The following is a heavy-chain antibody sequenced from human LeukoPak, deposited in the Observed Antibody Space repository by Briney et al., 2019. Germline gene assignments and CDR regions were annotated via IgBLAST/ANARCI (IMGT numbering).Heavy chain of an antibody. CDR1: AGSISSYY. CDR3: ARHAHLAAEDFDY. CDR2: IYYSGST. J-gene: IGHJ4*02. V-gene: IGHV4-59*08. Sequence: KPSESLSLTCTVSAGSISSYYWSWIRQPPGKGLEWIGYIYYSGSTNYNPSLKSRATISVDTSKNQFSLKLSSVTAANTAVYYCARHAHLAAEDFDYWGQGTLVTVSS.